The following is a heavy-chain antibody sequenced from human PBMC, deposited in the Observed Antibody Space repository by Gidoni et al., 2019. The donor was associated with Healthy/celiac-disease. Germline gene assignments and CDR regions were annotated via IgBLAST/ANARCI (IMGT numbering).Heavy chain of an antibody. CDR1: GGSVSSGSYY. Sequence: QVQLQESGPGLVKPSETLSLTCTVSGGSVSSGSYYWSWIRQPPGKGLEWIGYIYYSGSTNYNPSLKSRVTISVDTSKNQFSLKLGSVTAADTAVYYCAREAERGYDFWSGYSGFDYWGQGTLVTVSS. V-gene: IGHV4-61*01. CDR3: AREAERGYDFWSGYSGFDY. J-gene: IGHJ4*02. D-gene: IGHD3-3*01. CDR2: IYYSGST.